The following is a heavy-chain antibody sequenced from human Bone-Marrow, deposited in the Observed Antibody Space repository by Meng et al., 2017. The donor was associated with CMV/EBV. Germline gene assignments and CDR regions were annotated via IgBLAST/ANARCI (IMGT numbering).Heavy chain of an antibody. V-gene: IGHV1-69*05. CDR3: GYGSGSYPGY. J-gene: IGHJ4*02. Sequence: SVKVSCKASGGTFSSYAISWVRQAPGQGLEWMGEIFPIFGTANYAQKFQGRVTITTDESTSTAYMELSSLRSEDTAVYYCGYGSGSYPGYWGQGTLVTVSS. CDR2: IFPIFGTA. CDR1: GGTFSSYA. D-gene: IGHD3-10*01.